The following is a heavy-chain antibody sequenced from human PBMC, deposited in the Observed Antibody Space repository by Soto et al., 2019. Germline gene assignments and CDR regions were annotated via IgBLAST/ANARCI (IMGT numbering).Heavy chain of an antibody. Sequence: EVQLSGSGGGLVQPGGSLRLSCAASGFTFSSYAMSWVRQAPGKGLEWVSAISGSSTSTYSADSVKGRFTISRDNSKNTLYLQMNSQRAEDTAVYYCAKDPSSGFAMENYFDYWGQGTLVTVSS. CDR1: GFTFSSYA. D-gene: IGHD3-10*01. J-gene: IGHJ4*02. CDR3: AKDPSSGFAMENYFDY. V-gene: IGHV3-23*01. CDR2: ISGSSTST.